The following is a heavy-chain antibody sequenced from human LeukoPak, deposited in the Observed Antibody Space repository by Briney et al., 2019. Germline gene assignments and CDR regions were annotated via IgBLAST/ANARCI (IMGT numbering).Heavy chain of an antibody. V-gene: IGHV1-69*04. CDR2: IIPILGIA. Sequence: ASVKVSCKASGGTFSSYAISWVRQAPGQGLEWMGRIIPILGIANYAQKFPGRVTITADKSTSTVYMELSSLRSEDTAVYYCARDPNLRGSNYDGPWGQGTLVTVSS. D-gene: IGHD1-26*01. CDR3: ARDPNLRGSNYDGP. J-gene: IGHJ5*02. CDR1: GGTFSSYA.